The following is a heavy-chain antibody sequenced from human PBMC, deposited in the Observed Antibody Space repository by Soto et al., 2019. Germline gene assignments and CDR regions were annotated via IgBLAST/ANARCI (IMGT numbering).Heavy chain of an antibody. Sequence: ASVKVSCKASGYTFTSYAMHWVRQAPGQRLEWMGWINAGNGNTKYSQKFQGRVTITRDTSASTAYMELSSLRSEDTAVYYCARELAYYYYYGMDVWGQGTTVTVSS. CDR3: ARELAYYYYYGMDV. D-gene: IGHD1-1*01. J-gene: IGHJ6*02. CDR1: GYTFTSYA. V-gene: IGHV1-3*01. CDR2: INAGNGNT.